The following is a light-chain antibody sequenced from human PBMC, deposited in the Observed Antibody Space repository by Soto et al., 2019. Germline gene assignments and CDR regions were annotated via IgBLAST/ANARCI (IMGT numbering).Light chain of an antibody. CDR1: QNIRNY. Sequence: DIQMTQYPSSLSASVGDRVTITCRASQNIRNYLNWYQQKPGEAPKLLISAVSSLETGVPSRFSGSGSGTDFTLTITSLQPEDFATYYCQQSYNTPRTFGQGTKVDIK. CDR3: QQSYNTPRT. V-gene: IGKV1-39*01. CDR2: AVS. J-gene: IGKJ1*01.